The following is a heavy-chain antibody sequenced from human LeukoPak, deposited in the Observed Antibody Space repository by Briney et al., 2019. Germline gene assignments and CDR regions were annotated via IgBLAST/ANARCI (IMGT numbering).Heavy chain of an antibody. CDR3: ARVGESGWFFQD. CDR1: GYTFTTYG. Sequence: ASVKVSCTASGYTFTTYGISWVRQAPGQGLEWVGLISAYIGDPVYAQRLQGRVTMTTDTSTSTAYMELTSLRSDDTAVYYCARVGESGWFFQDWGQGTLVTVSS. V-gene: IGHV1-18*01. CDR2: ISAYIGDP. J-gene: IGHJ1*01. D-gene: IGHD3-10*01.